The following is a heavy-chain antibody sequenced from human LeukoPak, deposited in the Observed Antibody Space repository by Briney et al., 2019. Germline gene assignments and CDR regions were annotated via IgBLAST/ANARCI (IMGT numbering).Heavy chain of an antibody. CDR2: ISGSGGST. Sequence: GGSLRLSCAASGFTFSSYAMSWVRQAPGKGLEWVSGISGSGGSTYYADSVKGRFTISRDNSKNTLYLQMNNLRAEDTAVYYCAKDPPRGYSYGYRDYWGQGTLVTVSS. V-gene: IGHV3-23*01. J-gene: IGHJ4*02. CDR3: AKDPPRGYSYGYRDY. D-gene: IGHD5-18*01. CDR1: GFTFSSYA.